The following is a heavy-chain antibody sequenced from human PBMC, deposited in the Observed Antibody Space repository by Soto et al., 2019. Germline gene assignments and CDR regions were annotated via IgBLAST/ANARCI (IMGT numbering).Heavy chain of an antibody. CDR3: VTTYYTATSGPFDY. CDR1: GDSISSGGYY. J-gene: IGHJ4*02. V-gene: IGHV4-31*03. D-gene: IGHD3-22*01. CDR2: IYYSGTI. Sequence: PSETLSLTCTVSGDSISSGGYYWSWLRDPRGTGLEWIGYIYYSGTICDNPSLESRVTISADMSENQFSLKVNSVTVADTAVYYCVTTYYTATSGPFDYWGQGTLVTVSS.